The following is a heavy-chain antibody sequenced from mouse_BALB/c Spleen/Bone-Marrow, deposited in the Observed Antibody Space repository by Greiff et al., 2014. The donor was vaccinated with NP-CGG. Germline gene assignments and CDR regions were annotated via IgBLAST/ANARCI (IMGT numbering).Heavy chain of an antibody. D-gene: IGHD2-14*01. CDR2: IYPGNSGI. Sequence: VQLQQSGTVLARPGASVKMSCKASGYSFTSYWMHWVKQRPGQGLEWIGAIYPGNSGISYNQKFKGKAKLTAVTSASTAYMELSXXXXEDSAVYYCTIYRFDEDAMDYWGQGTSVTVPS. CDR3: TIYRFDEDAMDY. V-gene: IGHV1-5*01. J-gene: IGHJ4*01. CDR1: GYSFTSYW.